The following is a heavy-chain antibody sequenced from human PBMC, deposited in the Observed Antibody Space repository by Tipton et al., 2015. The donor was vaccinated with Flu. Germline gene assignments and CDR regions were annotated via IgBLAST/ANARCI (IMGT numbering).Heavy chain of an antibody. J-gene: IGHJ4*02. CDR2: IYYSGST. CDR1: GDSIRNDYY. V-gene: IGHV4-31*11. Sequence: TLSLTCAVSGDSIRNDYYWSWIRQHPGKGLDWIGYIYYSGSTYYNPSLKSRVIISLDTSKNQFSLKLSSVTAADTAVYYCASNGPPKYCTDGICPPYFDYWGQGTLVTVSS. CDR3: ASNGPPKYCTDGICPPYFDY. D-gene: IGHD2-8*01.